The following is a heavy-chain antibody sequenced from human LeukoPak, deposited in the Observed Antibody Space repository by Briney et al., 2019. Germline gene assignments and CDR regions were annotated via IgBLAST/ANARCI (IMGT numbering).Heavy chain of an antibody. CDR1: GGSIDSYY. CDR2: IYYTGST. CDR3: ARVYQSAEYYFDY. V-gene: IGHV4-59*01. Sequence: SETLSLTCTVSGGSIDSYYWSWIRQPPGPGLEWFGYIYYTGSTESTPSLNSRVTISLDTSKNQFSLKLTSVTAADTAVYYCARVYQSAEYYFDYWGQGNLVSVSS. J-gene: IGHJ4*02. D-gene: IGHD2-2*01.